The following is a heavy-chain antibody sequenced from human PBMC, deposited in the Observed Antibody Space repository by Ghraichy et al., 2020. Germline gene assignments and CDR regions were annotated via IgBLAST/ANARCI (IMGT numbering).Heavy chain of an antibody. V-gene: IGHV3-30-3*01. D-gene: IGHD6-13*01. CDR3: ARDIKSSSWSYYYYAMDV. Sequence: LSLTCAASEFTFSTYSMHWVRQAPGKGLEWVAVISHEGTSKYYADSVKGRFTISRDNSKNTLYLQMNSLRPEDTAVYYCARDIKSSSWSYYYYAMDVWGQGTTVTVSS. J-gene: IGHJ6*02. CDR1: EFTFSTYS. CDR2: ISHEGTSK.